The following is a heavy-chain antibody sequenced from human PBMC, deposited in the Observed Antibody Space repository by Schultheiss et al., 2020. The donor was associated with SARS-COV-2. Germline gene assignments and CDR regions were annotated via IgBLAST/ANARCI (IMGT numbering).Heavy chain of an antibody. Sequence: GESLKISCAASGFTFSSYGMSWVRQAPGKGLEWVSAINDSGDRTFYADSVRGRFSIYRDNFKNTLYLEMNSLRADDTAVFYCARDRGVGSSGHWGQGTLVTVSS. CDR1: GFTFSSYG. V-gene: IGHV3-23*01. D-gene: IGHD6-19*01. CDR2: INDSGDRT. CDR3: ARDRGVGSSGH. J-gene: IGHJ1*01.